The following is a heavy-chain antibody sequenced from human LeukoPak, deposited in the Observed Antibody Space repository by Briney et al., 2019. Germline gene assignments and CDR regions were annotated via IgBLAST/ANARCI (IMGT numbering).Heavy chain of an antibody. V-gene: IGHV4-39*01. Sequence: SETLSLTCTVSGGSISSSSFYWGWIRQPPGKGLEWVGSIYYSETTYYSPSLKSRVTISADMSKNQFSLKLGSMTAADTGVYYCTAGRWLQLGVESWGQGTLVTVSS. D-gene: IGHD5-12*01. CDR1: GGSISSSSFY. CDR2: IYYSETT. CDR3: TAGRWLQLGVES. J-gene: IGHJ4*02.